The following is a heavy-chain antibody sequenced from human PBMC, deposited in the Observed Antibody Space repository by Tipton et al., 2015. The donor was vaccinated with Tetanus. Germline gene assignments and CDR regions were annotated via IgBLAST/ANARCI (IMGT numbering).Heavy chain of an antibody. V-gene: IGHV4-4*02. J-gene: IGHJ6*02. D-gene: IGHD1-1*01. CDR3: GTVNFPNYYHYGMAV. CDR1: GGSIRSSNW. Sequence: TLSLTCAVSGGSIRSSNWWSWIRQSPGKSLEWIGYVYYSGSTFYHPSLQSRGTISVDTSKNQFSLRLSSLAAADTAMYYCGTVNFPNYYHYGMAVWGQGTTVTVSS. CDR2: VYYSGST.